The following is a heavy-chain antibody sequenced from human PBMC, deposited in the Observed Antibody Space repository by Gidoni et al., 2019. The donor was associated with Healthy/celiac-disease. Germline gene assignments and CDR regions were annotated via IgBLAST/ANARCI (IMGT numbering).Heavy chain of an antibody. CDR3: ARGIEYSSSDDY. CDR2: IIPILGIA. V-gene: IGHV1-69*04. Sequence: QVQLVQSGAEVKKPGYSVKVCCRASGGTFSSYASSWVRQAPGPGLEWMGRIIPILGIANYAQKFQGRVTITADKSTSTAYMELSSLRSEDTAVYYCARGIEYSSSDDYWGQGTLVTVSS. CDR1: GGTFSSYA. D-gene: IGHD6-6*01. J-gene: IGHJ4*02.